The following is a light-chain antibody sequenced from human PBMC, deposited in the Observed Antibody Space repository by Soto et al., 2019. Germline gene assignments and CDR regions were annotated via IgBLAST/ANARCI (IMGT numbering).Light chain of an antibody. Sequence: EIVLTQSPGTLSLSPGERATLSCTPSGIVSSSYLACYQQKPGQAPRLLIYDASSRATGIPDRFSGSGSGTDFTLTINRLEPEDFAVYYCQQYDSSPPFALTFGGGTKVDIK. V-gene: IGKV3-20*01. CDR2: DAS. CDR1: GIVSSSY. CDR3: QQYDSSPPFALT. J-gene: IGKJ4*01.